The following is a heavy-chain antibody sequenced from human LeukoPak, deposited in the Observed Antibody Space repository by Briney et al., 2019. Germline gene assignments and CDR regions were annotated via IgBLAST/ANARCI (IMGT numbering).Heavy chain of an antibody. J-gene: IGHJ6*02. Sequence: SETLSLTCTVSGGSISSYYWSWIRQPPGKGLEWIGYIYYSGSTNYNPSLKGRVTISVDTSKNQFSLKLSSVTAADTAVYYCARGPSGGWREFYYYYGMDVWGQGTTVTVSS. D-gene: IGHD6-19*01. V-gene: IGHV4-59*01. CDR3: ARGPSGGWREFYYYYGMDV. CDR2: IYYSGST. CDR1: GGSISSYY.